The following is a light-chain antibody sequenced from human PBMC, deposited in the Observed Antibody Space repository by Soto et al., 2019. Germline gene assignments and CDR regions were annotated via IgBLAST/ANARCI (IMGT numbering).Light chain of an antibody. CDR2: GAS. V-gene: IGKV1-17*03. CDR3: QQLFDSPIT. J-gene: IGKJ5*01. CDR1: QGISNY. Sequence: DIQMTQSPSAMSSSVGDVVTITCRACQGISNYLAWFQQKPGKVPKRLIYGASSLQSGVPSRFSATVSGTEFSLTITSLQPEDFATYYCQQLFDSPITFGQGTRLEIK.